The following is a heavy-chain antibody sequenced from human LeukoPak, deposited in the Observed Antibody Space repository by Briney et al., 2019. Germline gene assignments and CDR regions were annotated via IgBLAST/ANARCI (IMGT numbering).Heavy chain of an antibody. D-gene: IGHD1-1*01. J-gene: IGHJ4*02. CDR3: VKHSGGVYGNSDY. CDR1: GFTFSSYS. Sequence: GGSLRLSCAASGFTFSSYSMNWFRQAPGKGLEWVSTVGRGGGDTYYADSVRGRFTISKDSSKNTLQMNSLSADDTAMYYCVKHSGGVYGNSDYWGQGILVTVSS. V-gene: IGHV3-23*01. CDR2: VGRGGGDT.